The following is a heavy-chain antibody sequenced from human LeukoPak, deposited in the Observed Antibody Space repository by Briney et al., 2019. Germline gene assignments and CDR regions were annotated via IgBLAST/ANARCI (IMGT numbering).Heavy chain of an antibody. D-gene: IGHD4-11*01. Sequence: PGRSLRLSCAASGFTFSSYGMHWVRQAPGKGLEWVAVIWYDGSNKYYADSVKGRFTISRDNSKNTLYLQMNSLRAEDTAVYYCAKDQDSNYIFGYWGQGTLVTVSS. CDR2: IWYDGSNK. CDR1: GFTFSSYG. V-gene: IGHV3-33*06. CDR3: AKDQDSNYIFGY. J-gene: IGHJ4*02.